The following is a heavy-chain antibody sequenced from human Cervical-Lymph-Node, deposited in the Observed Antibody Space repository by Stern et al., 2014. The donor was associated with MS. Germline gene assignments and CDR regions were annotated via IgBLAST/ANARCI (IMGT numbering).Heavy chain of an antibody. V-gene: IGHV3-15*01. D-gene: IGHD1-26*01. CDR1: GFTFSHAW. CDR2: ITSKSAGGTT. CDR3: TTGGGAWQLFDN. J-gene: IGHJ4*02. Sequence: EVHLVESGGGLIKPGGSLRLSCATSGFTFSHAWMTWVRQAPGKGLEWVGRITSKSAGGTTDYATPVKGRFTISRDDSKATLYLQMDSLKIEDTAMYYCTTGGGAWQLFDNWGQGTLVTVSP.